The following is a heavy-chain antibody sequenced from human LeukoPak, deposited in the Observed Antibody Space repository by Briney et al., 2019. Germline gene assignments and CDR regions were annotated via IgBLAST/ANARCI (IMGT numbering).Heavy chain of an antibody. CDR3: ATMPPSGAHNSLDH. J-gene: IGHJ4*02. Sequence: PGGSLRLSCAASGFIFSTYAMNWVRQAPGKGLEWVSSISSSSSYIYYADSVKGRFTISRDNAKNSLYLQMNSLGAEDTAVYYCATMPPSGAHNSLDHWGQGTLVTVSS. V-gene: IGHV3-21*01. CDR2: ISSSSSYI. D-gene: IGHD2-2*01. CDR1: GFIFSTYA.